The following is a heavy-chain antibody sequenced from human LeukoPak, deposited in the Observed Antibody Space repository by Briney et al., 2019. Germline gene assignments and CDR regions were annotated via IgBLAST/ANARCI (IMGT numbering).Heavy chain of an antibody. V-gene: IGHV3-30*04. J-gene: IGHJ4*02. CDR1: GFTFSSYA. CDR2: ISYNGGRK. Sequence: GGSLRLSCAASGFTFSSYAMSWVRQAPGKGLEWVALISYNGGRKDYADSVKGRFTIDRDNSKNTVYLHMNSLRPDDTAIYFCARQEARNYYYEGLDYWGQGTLVTVSS. D-gene: IGHD3-22*01. CDR3: ARQEARNYYYEGLDY.